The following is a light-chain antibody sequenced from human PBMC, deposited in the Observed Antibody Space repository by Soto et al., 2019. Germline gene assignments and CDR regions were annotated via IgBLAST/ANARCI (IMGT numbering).Light chain of an antibody. CDR2: DAS. CDR3: QQYDYLPSLT. J-gene: IGKJ4*01. V-gene: IGKV1-33*01. Sequence: IQMTQSPSSLSASVGDRVTITCQASEDINKYLNWYQQKPGKAPKLLIYDASNLETGVPSRFSGSGSVTDFTFTISSLQPEDIATYYCQQYDYLPSLTFGGGTKVEVK. CDR1: EDINKY.